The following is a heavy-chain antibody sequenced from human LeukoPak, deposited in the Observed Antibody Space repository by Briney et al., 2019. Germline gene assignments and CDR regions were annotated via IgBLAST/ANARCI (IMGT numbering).Heavy chain of an antibody. J-gene: IGHJ4*02. V-gene: IGHV4-30-4*08. CDR2: IYYSGST. CDR3: ARVGQYSSSWNFDY. Sequence: SQTLSLTCTVSGGSISSGDYYWSWIRQPPGKGLEWIGYIYYSGSTYYNPSLKSRVTISVDTSKNQFSLKLSSVTAADTAVYYCARVGQYSSSWNFDYWGQGTLVTVSS. CDR1: GGSISSGDYY. D-gene: IGHD6-6*01.